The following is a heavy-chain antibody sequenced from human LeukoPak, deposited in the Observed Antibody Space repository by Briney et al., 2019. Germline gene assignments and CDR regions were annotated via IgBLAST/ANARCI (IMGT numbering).Heavy chain of an antibody. CDR2: ISGSGGST. J-gene: IGHJ4*02. CDR1: GFTFSSYA. Sequence: GRSLRLSCAASGFTFSSYAMHWVRQAPGKGLEWVSAISGSGGSTYYADSVKGRFTISRDNSKNTLYLQMNSLRAEDTAVYYCAKGDRNVDTAMAHDYWGQGTLVTVSS. D-gene: IGHD5-18*01. V-gene: IGHV3-23*01. CDR3: AKGDRNVDTAMAHDY.